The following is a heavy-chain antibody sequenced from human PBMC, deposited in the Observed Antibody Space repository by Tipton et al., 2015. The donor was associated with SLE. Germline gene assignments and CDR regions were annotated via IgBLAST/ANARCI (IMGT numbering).Heavy chain of an antibody. CDR2: INSDGSST. CDR1: GFTFSSYA. Sequence: SLRLSCAASGFTFSSYAMSWVRQAPGKGLVWVSRINSDGSSTSYADSVKGRFTISRDNAKNTLYLQMNSLRAEDTAVYYCASLAIGSSSDYWGQGTLVTVSS. CDR3: ASLAIGSSSDY. V-gene: IGHV3-74*01. D-gene: IGHD6-6*01. J-gene: IGHJ4*02.